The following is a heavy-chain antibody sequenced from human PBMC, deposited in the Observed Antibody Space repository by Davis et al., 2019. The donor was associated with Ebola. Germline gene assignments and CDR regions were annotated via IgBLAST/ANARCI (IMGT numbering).Heavy chain of an antibody. V-gene: IGHV3-43D*03. D-gene: IGHD2-15*01. CDR1: GFTFGDYA. J-gene: IGHJ4*02. Sequence: GESLKISCAASGFTFGDYAMHWVRQAPGKGLEWVSLISWDGRSTAYADSVRDRFSISRDNSRNFLYLQMNGLRAEDTALYYCTASASTFRNYWGQGTLVTVSS. CDR3: TASASTFRNY. CDR2: ISWDGRST.